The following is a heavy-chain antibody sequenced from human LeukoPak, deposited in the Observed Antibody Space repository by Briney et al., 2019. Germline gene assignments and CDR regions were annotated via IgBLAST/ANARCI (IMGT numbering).Heavy chain of an antibody. CDR1: GFNFANHA. Sequence: GGSLRPSCAASGFNFANHAMSWVRQTAGKGLEWVSAISGGGDITYYADSVKGRFTISRDNSKDTLFLQMHSLRPGDTAVYYCVREDTPATANYWGQRTLVTISS. CDR2: ISGGGDIT. D-gene: IGHD2-21*02. V-gene: IGHV3-23*01. CDR3: VREDTPATANY. J-gene: IGHJ4*02.